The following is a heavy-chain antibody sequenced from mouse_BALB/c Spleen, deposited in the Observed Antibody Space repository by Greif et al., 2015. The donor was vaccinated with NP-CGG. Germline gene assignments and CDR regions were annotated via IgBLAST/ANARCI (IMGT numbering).Heavy chain of an antibody. CDR1: GFNIKDTH. CDR2: IDPANGNT. CDR3: ARGDYGNYVVAY. J-gene: IGHJ3*01. Sequence: EVMLVESGAELVKPGASVKLSCTASGFNIKDTHMHWVKQRPERGLEWIGRIDPANGNTKYDPKFQGKATITADTSSNTAYLQLSSLTSEDTAVYYCARGDYGNYVVAYWGQGTLVTVSA. V-gene: IGHV14-3*02. D-gene: IGHD2-1*01.